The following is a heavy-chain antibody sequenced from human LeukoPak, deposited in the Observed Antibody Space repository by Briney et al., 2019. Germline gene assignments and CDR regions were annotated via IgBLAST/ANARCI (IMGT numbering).Heavy chain of an antibody. CDR3: ARDGPHSSSYDY. D-gene: IGHD6-6*01. Sequence: GGSLRLSCAASGFTFSSYSMNWVRQAPGEGLEWVSSISSSSSYIYYADSVKGRFTIPRDNAKNSLYLQMNSLRAEDTAVYYCARDGPHSSSYDYWGQGTLVTVSS. CDR1: GFTFSSYS. V-gene: IGHV3-21*01. CDR2: ISSSSSYI. J-gene: IGHJ4*02.